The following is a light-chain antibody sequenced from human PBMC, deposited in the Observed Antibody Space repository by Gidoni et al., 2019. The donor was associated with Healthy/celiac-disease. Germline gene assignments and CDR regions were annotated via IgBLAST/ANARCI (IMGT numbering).Light chain of an antibody. V-gene: IGKV3-20*01. Sequence: EIVLTQSPGTLSLSPGERATLSCRASQSVSSSYLAWYQQKPGQAPRLLIYGASSRATGIPDRFSGSGSGTVFTLTISRLEPEDLAVYYCQQYGSSPWAFGQGTKLEIK. CDR2: GAS. CDR1: QSVSSSY. J-gene: IGKJ2*01. CDR3: QQYGSSPWA.